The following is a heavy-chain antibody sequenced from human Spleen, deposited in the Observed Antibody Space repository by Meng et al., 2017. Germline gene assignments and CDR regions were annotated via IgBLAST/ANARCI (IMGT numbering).Heavy chain of an antibody. CDR3: ARGPTTMAHDFDY. CDR2: INHSGST. CDR1: GGSFSDYY. J-gene: IGHJ4*02. Sequence: QGQLQRWGAGLLKPSETLSLTCVVSGGSFSDYYWSWIRQPPGKGLEWIGEINHSGSTNYNPSLESRATISVDMSQNNLSLKLSSVTAADSAVYYCARGPTTMAHDFDYWGQGTLVTVSS. V-gene: IGHV4-34*01. D-gene: IGHD4-11*01.